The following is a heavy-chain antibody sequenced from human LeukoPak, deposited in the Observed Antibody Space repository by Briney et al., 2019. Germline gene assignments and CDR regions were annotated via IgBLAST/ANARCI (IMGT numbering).Heavy chain of an antibody. CDR2: INWNGGST. J-gene: IGHJ6*02. D-gene: IGHD2-2*01. Sequence: GGSLRLSCAASGFTFDDYGMSWVRQVPGKGLEWVSGINWNGGSTGNADSVKGRFTITRDNAKNSLYLQMNSLRAEDTAFYYCAREGYCSTTSCAYGMDVWGQGTTVTVSS. V-gene: IGHV3-20*04. CDR1: GFTFDDYG. CDR3: AREGYCSTTSCAYGMDV.